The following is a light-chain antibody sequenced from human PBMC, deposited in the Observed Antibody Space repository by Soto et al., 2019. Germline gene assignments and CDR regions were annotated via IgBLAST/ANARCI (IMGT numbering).Light chain of an antibody. V-gene: IGKV3-11*01. CDR3: QQRSNFLT. J-gene: IGKJ4*01. CDR2: DAS. CDR1: QSVSSY. Sequence: EIVLTQSPATLSLSPGERATLSCRASQSVSSYLAWYQQKPGQAPRLLIYDASNRATGILARFSGSGSGTDFTLTISSLEPEDCAVYYCQQRSNFLTFGGGTKVDIK.